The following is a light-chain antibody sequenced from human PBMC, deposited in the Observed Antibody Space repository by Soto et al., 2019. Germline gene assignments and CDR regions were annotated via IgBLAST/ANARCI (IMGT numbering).Light chain of an antibody. CDR3: SSYTSSSTV. CDR2: EVS. J-gene: IGLJ3*02. Sequence: QSALTQPASVSGSPGQSITISCIGTSSDVGGYIYVSWYQQHPGKAPKLMIYEVSNRPSGVSNRFSGSKSGNTASLTISGLQAEDEADYYCSSYTSSSTVFGGGTKLTVL. CDR1: SSDVGGYIY. V-gene: IGLV2-14*01.